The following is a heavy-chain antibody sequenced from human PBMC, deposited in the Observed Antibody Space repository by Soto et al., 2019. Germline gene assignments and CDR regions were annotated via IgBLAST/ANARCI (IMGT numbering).Heavy chain of an antibody. J-gene: IGHJ6*02. Sequence: GESLKISCKGSGYSFTSYWIGWVRQMPGKGLEWMGIIYPGDSDTRYSPSFQGQATISADKSISTAYLQWSSLKASDTAMYYCARAYYDILTGKLSYYYGMDVWGQGTTVTVSS. CDR3: ARAYYDILTGKLSYYYGMDV. CDR1: GYSFTSYW. CDR2: IYPGDSDT. D-gene: IGHD3-9*01. V-gene: IGHV5-51*01.